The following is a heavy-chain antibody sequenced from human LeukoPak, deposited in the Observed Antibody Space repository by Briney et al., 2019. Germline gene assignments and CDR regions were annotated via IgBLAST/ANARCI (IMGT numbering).Heavy chain of an antibody. D-gene: IGHD3-10*01. CDR3: ARLITMVRGVIHPDN. V-gene: IGHV1-58*02. CDR2: IVVGSGNT. CDR1: GFTFTSSA. Sequence: SVKVSCKASGFTFTSSAMQWVRQARGQRLEWIGWIVVGSGNTNYAQKFQGRVTITADESTSTAYMELSSLRSEDTAVYYCARLITMVRGVIHPDNWGQGTLVTVSS. J-gene: IGHJ4*02.